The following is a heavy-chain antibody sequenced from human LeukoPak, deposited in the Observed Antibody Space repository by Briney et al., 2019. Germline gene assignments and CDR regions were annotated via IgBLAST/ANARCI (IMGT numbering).Heavy chain of an antibody. CDR3: ARSPGGSGSYYRWFDP. J-gene: IGHJ5*02. V-gene: IGHV1-18*01. CDR1: GYTFTSYG. D-gene: IGHD1-26*01. Sequence: EASVKVSCKASGYTFTSYGISWVRQAPGQGLEWMGWISAYNGNTNYAQKLQGRVTMTTDTSTSTAYMELRSLRSDDTAVCYCARSPGGSGSYYRWFDPWGQGTLVTVSS. CDR2: ISAYNGNT.